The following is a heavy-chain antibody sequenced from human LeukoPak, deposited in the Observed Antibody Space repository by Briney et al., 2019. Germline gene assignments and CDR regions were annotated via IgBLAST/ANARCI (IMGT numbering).Heavy chain of an antibody. Sequence: GGSLRLSCAAPGFTFSNYWMSWVRQAPGKGLEWVANIKEDGSKISYVDSVKGRFTISRDNAKNSLYLQMNSLRAEDTAVYYSARWDGRSTWLYDYWGQGTLVTVSS. CDR3: ARWDGRSTWLYDY. D-gene: IGHD1-14*01. CDR2: IKEDGSKI. CDR1: GFTFSNYW. J-gene: IGHJ4*02. V-gene: IGHV3-7*01.